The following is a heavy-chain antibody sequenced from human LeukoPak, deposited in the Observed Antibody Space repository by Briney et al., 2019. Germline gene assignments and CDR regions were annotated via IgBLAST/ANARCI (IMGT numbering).Heavy chain of an antibody. CDR1: GYTFTSYY. J-gene: IGHJ4*02. CDR3: ARVETHYYGSGRTLDY. D-gene: IGHD3-10*01. CDR2: INPSGGST. Sequence: GASVKVSCKASGYTFTSYYMHWVRQAPGQGLEWMGIINPSGGSTSYAQKFQGRVTMTRDMSTSTVYMELSSLRSEDTAVYYCARVETHYYGSGRTLDYWGQGTLVTASS. V-gene: IGHV1-46*01.